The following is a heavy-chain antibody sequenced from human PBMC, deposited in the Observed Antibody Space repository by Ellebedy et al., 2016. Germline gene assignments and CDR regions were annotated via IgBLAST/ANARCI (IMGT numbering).Heavy chain of an antibody. J-gene: IGHJ4*02. Sequence: GESLKISXATSGFTFSNYFMSWVRQAPGKGLEWVATISANGNKRDLADSVQGRFTISRDNSRNTVYLQMNDLRVEDTALYYCRHGHYADYWGQGTLVTVSS. D-gene: IGHD3/OR15-3a*01. CDR1: GFTFSNYF. CDR2: ISANGNKR. V-gene: IGHV3-23*01. CDR3: RHGHYADY.